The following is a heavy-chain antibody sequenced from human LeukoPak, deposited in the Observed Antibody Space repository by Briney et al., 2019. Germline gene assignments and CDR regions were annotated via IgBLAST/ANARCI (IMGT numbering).Heavy chain of an antibody. V-gene: IGHV4-59*01. CDR2: IYYSGST. Sequence: AETLSLTCTVSGGSISSYYWSWIRQPPGKGLEWIGYIYYSGSTNYNPSLKSRVTISVDTSKNQFSLKLSSVTAADTAVYYCARDAVGENAFDIWGQGTMVTVSS. CDR1: GGSISSYY. D-gene: IGHD1-26*01. CDR3: ARDAVGENAFDI. J-gene: IGHJ3*02.